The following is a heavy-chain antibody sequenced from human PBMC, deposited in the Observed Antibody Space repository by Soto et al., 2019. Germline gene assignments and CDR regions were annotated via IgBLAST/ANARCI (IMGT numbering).Heavy chain of an antibody. V-gene: IGHV3-30*09. Sequence: QVHLVESGGGVVQPGRSLRLSCAVSGFTHSTFAMHWVRQAPGKGLEWVAVISSDGNKKTYGDSVRGRFAISRDNSKNTLYLQMNGLRTEDTALYFCAKEYYSEGPIQHWGQGTLVTVPS. J-gene: IGHJ1*01. CDR2: ISSDGNKK. CDR1: GFTHSTFA. CDR3: AKEYYSEGPIQH. D-gene: IGHD1-26*01.